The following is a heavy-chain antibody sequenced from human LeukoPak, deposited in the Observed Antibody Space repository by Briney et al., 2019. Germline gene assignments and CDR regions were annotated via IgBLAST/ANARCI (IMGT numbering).Heavy chain of an antibody. D-gene: IGHD2-2*01. CDR1: GYTFIGYY. CDR2: TNPNSGGT. Sequence: ASVKVSCKASGYTFIGYYIHWVRQAPGQGLEWMGWTNPNSGGTNYAQKFQGKVTMTRDTSISAAYMELNRLRSDDTAVYYCARASGYCSSISCPDMDYWGQGTLVTVSS. J-gene: IGHJ4*02. V-gene: IGHV1-2*02. CDR3: ARASGYCSSISCPDMDY.